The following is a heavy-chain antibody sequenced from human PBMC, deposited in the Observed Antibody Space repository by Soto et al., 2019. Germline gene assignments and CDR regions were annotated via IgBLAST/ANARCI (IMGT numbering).Heavy chain of an antibody. J-gene: IGHJ4*02. V-gene: IGHV3-23*01. D-gene: IGHD3-22*01. Sequence: EVQLLESGGGLVQPGGSLRLSCAGSGFTFSNYAMSWVRQAPGKGLEWVSAISGSGVSTYYADSVKGRFTISRDNSKNTLYLQMNSLRAEDTAVYYFAKGTFITLYYFDYWGQGTLVTVSS. CDR2: ISGSGVST. CDR1: GFTFSNYA. CDR3: AKGTFITLYYFDY.